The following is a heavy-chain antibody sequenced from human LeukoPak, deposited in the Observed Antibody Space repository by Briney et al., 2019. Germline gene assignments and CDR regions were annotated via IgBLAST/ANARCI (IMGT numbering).Heavy chain of an antibody. CDR2: ISGRGGST. CDR3: AKNNDFWSGYSLDY. V-gene: IGHV3-23*01. D-gene: IGHD3-3*01. Sequence: GGSLRLSCAASGFTFSSYAMSRVRQAPGKALEWVSAISGRGGSTNYADSVKGRFTISRDNSKNTLYLQMNSLRAEDTAVYYCAKNNDFWSGYSLDYWGQGTLVTVSS. CDR1: GFTFSSYA. J-gene: IGHJ4*02.